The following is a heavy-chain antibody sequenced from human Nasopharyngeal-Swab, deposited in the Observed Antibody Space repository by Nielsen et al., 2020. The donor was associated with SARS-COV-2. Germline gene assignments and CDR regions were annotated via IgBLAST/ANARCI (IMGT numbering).Heavy chain of an antibody. V-gene: IGHV3-23*01. CDR3: AKSAGYSRGYFDY. J-gene: IGHJ4*02. D-gene: IGHD6-13*01. CDR2: ISGSGGSP. Sequence: GESLKVSCAASGFTFSSYAMNLVRQAPGKGLEWVSAISGSGGSPYYADSVKGRFTISRDNSKNTLYLQMNSLRAEDTAVYYCAKSAGYSRGYFDYWGQGTLVTVSS. CDR1: GFTFSSYA.